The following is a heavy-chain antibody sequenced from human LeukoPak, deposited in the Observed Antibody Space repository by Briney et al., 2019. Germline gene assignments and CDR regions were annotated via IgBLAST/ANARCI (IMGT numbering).Heavy chain of an antibody. D-gene: IGHD3-10*01. CDR2: ISGSGGST. Sequence: GGSLRLSCAASGFTFSSYAMSWVRQAPRKGLEWVSAISGSGGSTYYADSVKGRFTISRDNSKNTLYLQMNSLRAEDTAVYYCAKTRRTTMVRGAKGWFDPWGQGTLVTVSS. CDR3: AKTRRTTMVRGAKGWFDP. V-gene: IGHV3-23*01. J-gene: IGHJ5*02. CDR1: GFTFSSYA.